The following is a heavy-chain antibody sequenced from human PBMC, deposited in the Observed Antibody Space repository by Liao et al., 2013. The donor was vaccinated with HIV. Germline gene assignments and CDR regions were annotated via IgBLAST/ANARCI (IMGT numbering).Heavy chain of an antibody. Sequence: QVHLQESGPGLVKPSQTLSLTCTVSGGSSSSRSYYWSWIRKPAGKGLEWIGRVFTSGSTNYNPSLKNRVSILVDTSKNQFSLKLASVTAADTAVYYCARGKNPFDIWGPGTLVTVSS. CDR3: ARGKNPFDI. CDR2: VFTSGST. J-gene: IGHJ3*02. CDR1: GGSSSSRSYY. V-gene: IGHV4-61*02.